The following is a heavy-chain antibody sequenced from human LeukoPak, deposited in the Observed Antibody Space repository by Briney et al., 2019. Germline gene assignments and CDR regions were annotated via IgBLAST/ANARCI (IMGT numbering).Heavy chain of an antibody. CDR1: GISVSSNY. CDR2: ISGSGGST. CDR3: AKDPPYSSSTPDY. Sequence: GGSLRLSCAASGISVSSNYMSWVRQAPGKGLEWVSAISGSGGSTYYADSVKGRFTISRDNSKNTLYLQMNSLRAEDTAVYYCAKDPPYSSSTPDYWGQGTLVTVSS. J-gene: IGHJ4*02. D-gene: IGHD6-6*01. V-gene: IGHV3-23*01.